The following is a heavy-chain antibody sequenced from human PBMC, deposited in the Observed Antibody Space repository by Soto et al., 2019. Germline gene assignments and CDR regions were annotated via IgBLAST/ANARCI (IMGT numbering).Heavy chain of an antibody. CDR1: GFTFSTYW. Sequence: GGSLRLSCVVSGFTFSTYWMSWVRQAPGKGLEWVANIKEDGSEKYYLDSVKGRFTIYRDNAKNSLYLQMNSLRAEDTAVYYCARDKVVGPTTLDYWGQGTLVTVSS. CDR2: IKEDGSEK. CDR3: ARDKVVGPTTLDY. V-gene: IGHV3-7*03. J-gene: IGHJ4*02. D-gene: IGHD1-26*01.